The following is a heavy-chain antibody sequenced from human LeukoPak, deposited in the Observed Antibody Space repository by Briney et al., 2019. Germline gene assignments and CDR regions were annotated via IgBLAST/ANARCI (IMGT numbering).Heavy chain of an antibody. V-gene: IGHV4-4*07. CDR2: TYISGST. D-gene: IGHD3-22*01. CDR3: AREPYYYDTSGSDAFDI. Sequence: SETLSLTCTVSGGSTSSYYWSWIRQPAGKGLEWIGRTYISGSTNYNPSLKSRVTMSLDTSKNQFSLKLSSVTAADTAVYYCAREPYYYDTSGSDAFDIWGQGTMVTVSS. J-gene: IGHJ3*02. CDR1: GGSTSSYY.